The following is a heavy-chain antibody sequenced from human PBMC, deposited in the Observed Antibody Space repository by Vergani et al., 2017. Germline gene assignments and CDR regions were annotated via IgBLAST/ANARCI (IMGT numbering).Heavy chain of an antibody. Sequence: EVQLVESGGDLVQPGRSLRLSCQTSGFNFGEYGVSWVRQAPGKGLEWIGFIRSKTYGATTEYAASVRGRFTISRDNAKNSLYLQMNSLRAEDTAVYYCASDGYRPHDAFDIWGQGTMVTVSS. CDR3: ASDGYRPHDAFDI. V-gene: IGHV3-49*04. CDR2: IRSKTYGATT. J-gene: IGHJ3*02. D-gene: IGHD5-18*01. CDR1: GFNFGEYG.